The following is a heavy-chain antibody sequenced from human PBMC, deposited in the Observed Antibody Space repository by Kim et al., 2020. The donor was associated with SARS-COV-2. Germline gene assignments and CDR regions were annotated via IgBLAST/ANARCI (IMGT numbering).Heavy chain of an antibody. CDR2: T. D-gene: IGHD4-17*01. J-gene: IGHJ4*02. CDR3: ARGDYGDNIHY. Sequence: TNYADSVKGRFTISRDNAKNSLYLQMNSLRAEDTAVYYCARGDYGDNIHYWGQGTLVTVSS. V-gene: IGHV3-11*05.